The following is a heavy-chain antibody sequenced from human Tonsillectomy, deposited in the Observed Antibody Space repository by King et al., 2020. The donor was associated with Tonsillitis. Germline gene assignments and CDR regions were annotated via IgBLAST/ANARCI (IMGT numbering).Heavy chain of an antibody. CDR3: ARGPGLAGPQNYYYYYMDV. CDR1: GGSFSGYY. CDR2: INHSGST. V-gene: IGHV4-34*01. D-gene: IGHD2-15*01. J-gene: IGHJ6*03. Sequence: VQLQQWGAGLLKPSETLSLTCAVYGGSFSGYYWSWIRQPPGKGLEWIGEINHSGSTNYNPSLKSRVTISVDTSKNQFSLKLSSVTAADTAVYYCARGPGLAGPQNYYYYYMDVWGKGTTVTVSS.